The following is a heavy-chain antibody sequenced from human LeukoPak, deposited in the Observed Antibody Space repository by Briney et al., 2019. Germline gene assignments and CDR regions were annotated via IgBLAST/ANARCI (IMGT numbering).Heavy chain of an antibody. V-gene: IGHV3-30-3*01. CDR1: GFTFSSYT. CDR3: AKLAVAGNAFDI. Sequence: PGRSLRLSCAASGFTFSSYTMHWVRQAPGKGLEWVAVISYDESNKYYADSVKGRFTISRDNSKNTLYLQMNSLRAEDTAVYYCAKLAVAGNAFDIWGQGTMVTVSS. J-gene: IGHJ3*02. CDR2: ISYDESNK. D-gene: IGHD6-19*01.